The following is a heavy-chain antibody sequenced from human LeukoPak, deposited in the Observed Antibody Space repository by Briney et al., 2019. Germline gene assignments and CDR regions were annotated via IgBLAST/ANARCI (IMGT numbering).Heavy chain of an antibody. J-gene: IGHJ4*02. V-gene: IGHV3-30*02. CDR1: GFTFSSYG. CDR2: IRHDGSNK. D-gene: IGHD3-3*01. CDR3: AKDDATFGVDPRYYVDY. Sequence: GGSLRLSCAASGFTFSSYGMHWVRQAPGKGLEWVAFIRHDGSNKYYADSVKGRSTISRDNSKNTLYLLMTSPRAEATAVYYCAKDDATFGVDPRYYVDYCGQGTLVTVSS.